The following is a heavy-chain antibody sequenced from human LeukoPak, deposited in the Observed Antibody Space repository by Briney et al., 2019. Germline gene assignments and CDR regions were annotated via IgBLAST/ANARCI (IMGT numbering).Heavy chain of an antibody. CDR2: INHSGST. J-gene: IGHJ4*02. CDR3: ARFGFLAAPFDY. V-gene: IGHV4-34*01. CDR1: GGSFSGYY. Sequence: SETLSLTCAVYGGSFSGYYWSSIRQPPGKGLEWIGEINHSGSTNYNPSLKSRVTISVDTSKNQFSLKLSSVTAADTAVYYCARFGFLAAPFDYWGQGTLVTVSS. D-gene: IGHD2-15*01.